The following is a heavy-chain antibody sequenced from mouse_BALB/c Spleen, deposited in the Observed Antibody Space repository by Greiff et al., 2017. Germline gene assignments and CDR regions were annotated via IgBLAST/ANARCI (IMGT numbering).Heavy chain of an antibody. CDR3: ARAYYRYDSFDY. V-gene: IGHV5-6-3*01. CDR1: GFTFSSYG. D-gene: IGHD2-14*01. Sequence: EVQVVESGGGLVQPGGSLKLSCAASGFTFSSYGMSWVRQTPDKRLELVATINSNGGSTYYPDSVKGRFTISRDNAKNTLYLQMSSLKSEDTAMYYCARAYYRYDSFDYWGQGTTLTVSS. J-gene: IGHJ2*01. CDR2: INSNGGST.